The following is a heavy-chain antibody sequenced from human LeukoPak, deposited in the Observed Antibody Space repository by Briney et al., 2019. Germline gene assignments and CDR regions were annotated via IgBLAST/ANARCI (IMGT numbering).Heavy chain of an antibody. CDR1: GFTFRNYW. CDR2: IKPDGSEK. Sequence: GGSLRLSCAASGFTFRNYWMNWVRQAPGKGLEWVTNIKPDGSEKRYVDSVKGRFTISRDNAKNSLYLQMNSLRAEDTAVYYCARVVGTDEGADYWGQGTLVTVSS. J-gene: IGHJ4*02. D-gene: IGHD1-7*01. CDR3: ARVVGTDEGADY. V-gene: IGHV3-7*04.